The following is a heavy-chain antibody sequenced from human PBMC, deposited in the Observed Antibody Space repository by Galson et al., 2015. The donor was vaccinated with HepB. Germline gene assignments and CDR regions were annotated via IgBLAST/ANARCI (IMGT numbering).Heavy chain of an antibody. CDR1: GDSVSSYSAA. CDR3: YRGHHAFDI. Sequence: CPIPGDSVSSYSAAWNWIRQSPSRRLEWLGRTYYRSTWYNDYAPSVKSRITINTDTSKNHFSLHLNSVTPEDEAVYYCYRGHHAFDIWGQGTMVTVSS. V-gene: IGHV6-1*01. CDR2: TYYRSTWYN. J-gene: IGHJ3*02.